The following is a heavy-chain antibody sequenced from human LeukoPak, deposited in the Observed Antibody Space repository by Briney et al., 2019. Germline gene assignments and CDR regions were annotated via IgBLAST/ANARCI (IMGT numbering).Heavy chain of an antibody. V-gene: IGHV3-53*04. Sequence: GGSLRLSCAASGFTFSNYAMGWVRQAPGKGLEWVSVIYRGGSTYYADSVKGRFTISRHNSKNTLYLQMNSLRAEDTAMYYCARESGLLGDYWGQGTLVTVSS. CDR3: ARESGLLGDY. CDR1: GFTFSNYA. CDR2: IYRGGST. D-gene: IGHD3-22*01. J-gene: IGHJ4*02.